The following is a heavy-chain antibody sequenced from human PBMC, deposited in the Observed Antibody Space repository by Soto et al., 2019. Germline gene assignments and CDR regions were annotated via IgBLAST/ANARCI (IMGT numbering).Heavy chain of an antibody. D-gene: IGHD3-10*01. Sequence: QVQLVQSGAELKKPGASVRVSCKPSGYTCTDLYIHWVRQAPGQGLEWMGWVDPRSGDRRNTQKFQGRVTMSRDTSTSTVYMELNSLTSDDTAVYYCASDNYGPLDYWGQGTLVTVSS. J-gene: IGHJ4*02. CDR1: GYTCTDLY. CDR3: ASDNYGPLDY. CDR2: VDPRSGDR. V-gene: IGHV1-2*02.